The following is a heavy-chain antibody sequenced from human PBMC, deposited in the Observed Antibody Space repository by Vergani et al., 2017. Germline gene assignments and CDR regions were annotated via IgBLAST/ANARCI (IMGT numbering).Heavy chain of an antibody. CDR1: GYTFTSYG. CDR3: ARVGRLVLYGCYFDY. CDR2: ISAYNGNT. Sequence: QVQLVQSGAEVKKPGASVKVSCKASGYTFTSYGISWVRQAPGQGLEWMGWISAYNGNTNYAQKLQGRVTMTTDTSTSTANMELRSLRSDDTAVYYCARVGRLVLYGCYFDYWGQGTLVTVSS. D-gene: IGHD6-19*01. J-gene: IGHJ4*02. V-gene: IGHV1-18*01.